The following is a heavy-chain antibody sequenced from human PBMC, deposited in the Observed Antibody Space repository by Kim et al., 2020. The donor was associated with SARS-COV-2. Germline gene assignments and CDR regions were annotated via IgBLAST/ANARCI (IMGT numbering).Heavy chain of an antibody. Sequence: GGSLRLSCAASGFTFSDFWMTWVRQAPGKGLEWVAYIKQGGRETYYVDSVKGRFTISRDNAKNSLYLQMSSLRAEDTAVYYCARRRSLAFDYWGQGTLATVSS. CDR1: GFTFSDFW. J-gene: IGHJ4*02. V-gene: IGHV3-7*03. CDR3: ARRRSLAFDY. CDR2: IKQGGRET. D-gene: IGHD1-1*01.